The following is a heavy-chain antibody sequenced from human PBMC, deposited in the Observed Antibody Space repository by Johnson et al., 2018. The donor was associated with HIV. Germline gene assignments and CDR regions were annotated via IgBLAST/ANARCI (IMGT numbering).Heavy chain of an antibody. D-gene: IGHD3-22*01. CDR1: EFSFSTYA. V-gene: IGHV3-30*04. J-gene: IGHJ3*02. CDR3: ARDVHMERYFDSSGYPPPHAVDI. CDR2: ISYDGRNK. Sequence: VQLVESGGGVVQPERSLRLSCAASEFSFSTYAMHWVRQAPGKGLEWVACISYDGRNKHYAGSVKGRFTISRDNSKNTLYLQMNSLRAEDTAVYFCARDVHMERYFDSSGYPPPHAVDIWGQGTMVTVSS.